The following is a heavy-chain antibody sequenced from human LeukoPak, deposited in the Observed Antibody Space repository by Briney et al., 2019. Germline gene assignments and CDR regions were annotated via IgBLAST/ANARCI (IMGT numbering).Heavy chain of an antibody. CDR1: GYTFTSYD. CDR3: ARAVPQTYYYDSSGYYWVDY. V-gene: IGHV1-8*01. Sequence: ASVKVSCKASGYTFTSYDINWVRQATGQGLEWMGWMNPNSGNTGYAQKFQGRVTMTTDTSTSTAYMELRSLRSDDTAVYYCARAVPQTYYYDSSGYYWVDYWGQGTLVTVSS. J-gene: IGHJ4*02. D-gene: IGHD3-22*01. CDR2: MNPNSGNT.